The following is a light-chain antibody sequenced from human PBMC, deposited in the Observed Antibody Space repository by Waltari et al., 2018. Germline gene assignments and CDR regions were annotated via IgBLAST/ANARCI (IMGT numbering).Light chain of an antibody. Sequence: EIVLNQSSATLSVSPGERATLPCRASQSVSTNLARYQHKPGQAPRLLIHDASTRATGIPARFSGSGSGTQFTLTISSLQSEDFAVYFCQQYSIWPPAYTFGQGTKLEIK. CDR3: QQYSIWPPAYT. CDR1: QSVSTN. V-gene: IGKV3-15*01. J-gene: IGKJ2*01. CDR2: DAS.